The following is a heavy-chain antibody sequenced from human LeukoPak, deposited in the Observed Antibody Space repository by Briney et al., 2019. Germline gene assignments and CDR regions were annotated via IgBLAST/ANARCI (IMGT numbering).Heavy chain of an antibody. J-gene: IGHJ3*02. CDR2: ISYDGSNK. CDR3: AKSPLNYYDSSGYAFDI. D-gene: IGHD3-22*01. Sequence: GGSLRLSCAASGFTFSSYAMHWVRQAPGKGLEWVAVISYDGSNKYYADSVKGRFTISRDNSKNTLYLQMNSLRAEDTAVYYCAKSPLNYYDSSGYAFDIWGQGTMVTVSS. V-gene: IGHV3-30-3*02. CDR1: GFTFSSYA.